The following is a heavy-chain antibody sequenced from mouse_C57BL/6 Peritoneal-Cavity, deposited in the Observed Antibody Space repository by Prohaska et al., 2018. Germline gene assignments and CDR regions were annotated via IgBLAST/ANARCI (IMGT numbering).Heavy chain of an antibody. CDR1: RYTFTSYW. V-gene: IGHV1-50*01. D-gene: IGHD3-2*02. Sequence: QVQLQQPGAELVKPGASVLLSCKASRYTFTSYWMQWVKQRPGQGLEWIREIDPSDSYTNYNRKFKGKGTLAVDTTTSTCYMQRGSRRSEDSAVYTCGRERAQATWAYWGQGTLVTVSA. CDR3: GRERAQATWAY. CDR2: IDPSDSYT. J-gene: IGHJ3*01.